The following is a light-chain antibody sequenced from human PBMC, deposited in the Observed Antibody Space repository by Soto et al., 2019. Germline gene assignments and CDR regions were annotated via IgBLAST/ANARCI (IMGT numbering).Light chain of an antibody. CDR2: EVS. CDR3: GSYAGSIYV. Sequence: QSVLTQPPSASGSPGHSVTISCTGTSSDVGGYNYVSWYQQHPGKAPKLMIYEVSNRPSGVPDRFSGSKSGNTASLTVSGLQAEDEADYYCGSYAGSIYVFGTGTKLTVL. V-gene: IGLV2-8*01. J-gene: IGLJ1*01. CDR1: SSDVGGYNY.